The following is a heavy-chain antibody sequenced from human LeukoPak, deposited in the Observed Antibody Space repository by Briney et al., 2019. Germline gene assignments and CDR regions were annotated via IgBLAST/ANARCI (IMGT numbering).Heavy chain of an antibody. CDR1: GYSFTSYW. V-gene: IGHV5-51*01. D-gene: IGHD6-13*01. J-gene: IGHJ3*02. Sequence: GESLKISCKGSGYSFTSYWIGWGRQMPGKGLEWMGIIYTSDSDTRYSPSSQGQVTISADKSISTAYLQWSSLKASDTAMYYCARQRRNGGIAASNDAFDIWGQGTMVTVSS. CDR2: IYTSDSDT. CDR3: ARQRRNGGIAASNDAFDI.